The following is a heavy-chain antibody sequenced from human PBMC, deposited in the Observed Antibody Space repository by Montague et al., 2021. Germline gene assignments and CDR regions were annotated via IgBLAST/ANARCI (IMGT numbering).Heavy chain of an antibody. Sequence: SETLSLTCTVSGASITSSIYYWGWIRQSPGKGLEWIGSIYYSGNSFYQPSLKSRITMAVDTSKNQFSLKLSSVTAADTAIYYCARGWQKRFDPWGQGTLVTVSS. D-gene: IGHD5-24*01. CDR1: GASITSSIYY. V-gene: IGHV4-39*07. CDR3: ARGWQKRFDP. J-gene: IGHJ5*02. CDR2: IYYSGNS.